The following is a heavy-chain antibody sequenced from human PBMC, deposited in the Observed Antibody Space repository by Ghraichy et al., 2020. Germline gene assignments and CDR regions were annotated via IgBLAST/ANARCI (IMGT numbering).Heavy chain of an antibody. V-gene: IGHV3-23*01. Sequence: GESLNISCAASGFTFSSYAMSWVRQAPGKGLEWVSAISGSGGSTYYADSVKGRFTISRDNSKNTLYLQMNSLRAEDTAVYYCAKDPHTFGFLEWLPPENAFDIWGQGTMVTVSS. CDR3: AKDPHTFGFLEWLPPENAFDI. CDR1: GFTFSSYA. D-gene: IGHD3-3*01. J-gene: IGHJ3*02. CDR2: ISGSGGST.